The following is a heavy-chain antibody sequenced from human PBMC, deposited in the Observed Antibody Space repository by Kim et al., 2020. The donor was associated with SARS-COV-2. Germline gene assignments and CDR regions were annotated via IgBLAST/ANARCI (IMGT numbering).Heavy chain of an antibody. V-gene: IGHV1-3*01. Sequence: GNGDTIYSQKFRGRVTFTTDRSASTGYMELSSLTSEDSAVYYCLGGYYFDYWGQGTLVTVSS. J-gene: IGHJ4*02. CDR2: GNGDT. D-gene: IGHD2-15*01. CDR3: LGGYYFDY.